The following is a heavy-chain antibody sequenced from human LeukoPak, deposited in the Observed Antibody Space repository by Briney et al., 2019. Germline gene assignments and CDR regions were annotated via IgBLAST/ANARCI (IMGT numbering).Heavy chain of an antibody. Sequence: ASVKVSCTASGYMFTKYGISWVRQATGQGIEWMGWISPYNGNTKYDQEVPGRVTLTTDTSTSKAYLELRSLRSDDAAMYYCSREGEWEDGTGHHNLYFDLWGRGTLVTVSS. J-gene: IGHJ2*01. CDR2: ISPYNGNT. CDR1: GYMFTKYG. CDR3: SREGEWEDGTGHHNLYFDL. V-gene: IGHV1-18*01. D-gene: IGHD2-8*02.